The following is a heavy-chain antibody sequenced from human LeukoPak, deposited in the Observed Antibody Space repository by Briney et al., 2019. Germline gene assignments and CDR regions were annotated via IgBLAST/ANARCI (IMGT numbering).Heavy chain of an antibody. Sequence: GGSLRLSCAASGFTFSSYGMHWVRQAPGKGLEWVAVISYDGSNKYYADSVKGRFTISRDNSKNTLYLQMNSLRAEDTAVYYCAKDRRAARADWIDYWGQGTLVTVSS. J-gene: IGHJ4*02. CDR3: AKDRRAARADWIDY. CDR1: GFTFSSYG. V-gene: IGHV3-30*18. CDR2: ISYDGSNK. D-gene: IGHD2-15*01.